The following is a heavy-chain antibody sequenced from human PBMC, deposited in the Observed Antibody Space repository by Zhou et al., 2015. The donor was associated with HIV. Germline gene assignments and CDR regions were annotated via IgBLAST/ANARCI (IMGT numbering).Heavy chain of an antibody. Sequence: QVQLIQSGAEVKKPGASVRVSCKVFGYTLAELSIHWVRQAPGKGLEWMGGFDPEEGETMYAQNFQGRVTVTEDTSADTGYLEVKSLRSEDTAMYYCATARSIRDDYGSSGYVLWGQGSLVTVSS. D-gene: IGHD3-22*01. CDR3: ATARSIRDDYGSSGYVL. CDR1: GYTLAELS. V-gene: IGHV1-24*01. J-gene: IGHJ4*02. CDR2: FDPEEGET.